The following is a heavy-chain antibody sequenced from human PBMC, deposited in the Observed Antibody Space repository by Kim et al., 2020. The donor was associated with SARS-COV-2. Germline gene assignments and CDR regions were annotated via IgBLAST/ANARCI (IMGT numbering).Heavy chain of an antibody. J-gene: IGHJ5*02. CDR1: GFTFSNYA. V-gene: IGHV3-23*01. D-gene: IGHD6-6*01. CDR2: ISGGGGST. CDR3: ARGRPNEYSTNCLNWFDP. Sequence: GGSLRLSCAASGFTFSNYAMNWVRQAPGKGLEWVSGISGGGGSTYYADSVKGRFTISIDSSKNTLYLQMNSLRADDTAVYYCARGRPNEYSTNCLNWFDPLGQGTLVTVSS.